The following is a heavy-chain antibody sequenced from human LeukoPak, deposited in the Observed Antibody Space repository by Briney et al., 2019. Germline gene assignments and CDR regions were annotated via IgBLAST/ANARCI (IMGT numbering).Heavy chain of an antibody. J-gene: IGHJ4*02. CDR2: INHSGST. CDR1: GGSFSGYY. D-gene: IGHD3-22*01. Sequence: PSETLSLTCAVYGGSFSGYYWSWIRQPPGKGLEWIGEINHSGSTNYNPSLKSRVTISVDTSKNQFSLKLSSVTAADTAVYYCARHASFHYDSSGYYFDYWGQGTLVTVSS. V-gene: IGHV4-34*01. CDR3: ARHASFHYDSSGYYFDY.